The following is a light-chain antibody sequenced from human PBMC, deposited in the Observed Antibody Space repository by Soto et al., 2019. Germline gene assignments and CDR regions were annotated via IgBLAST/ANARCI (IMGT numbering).Light chain of an antibody. J-gene: IGLJ2*01. CDR3: QSSDSSRSAHVV. CDR2: GNT. CDR1: SSNIGAGYD. V-gene: IGLV1-40*01. Sequence: QSVLTQPPSVSGAPGQRVTISCTGTSSNIGAGYDVHWYQQHPGTAPKLLIYGNTNRPSGVPDRFSGSKSGTSASLAITGLQADDEADYYCQSSDSSRSAHVVFGGGTKLTVL.